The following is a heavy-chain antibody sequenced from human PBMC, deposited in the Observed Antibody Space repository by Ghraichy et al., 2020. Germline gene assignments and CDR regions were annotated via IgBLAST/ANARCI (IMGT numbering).Heavy chain of an antibody. Sequence: GSLNISCAASGFTFSNAWMSWVRQAPGKGLEWVGRIKSKTDGGTTDYAAPVKGRFTISRDDSKTTLYLQMNSLKTEDTAVYYCTTESQWELGLDYWGQGTLVTVSS. V-gene: IGHV3-15*01. CDR2: IKSKTDGGTT. CDR3: TTESQWELGLDY. CDR1: GFTFSNAW. J-gene: IGHJ4*02. D-gene: IGHD1-26*01.